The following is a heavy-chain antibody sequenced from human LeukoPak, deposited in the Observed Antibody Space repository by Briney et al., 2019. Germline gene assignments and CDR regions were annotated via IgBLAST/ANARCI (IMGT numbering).Heavy chain of an antibody. J-gene: IGHJ4*02. CDR3: ARGYYGSGTKIGVAY. CDR1: GFTVSSNY. CDR2: IYSGGYT. Sequence: GGSLRLSCAASGFTVSSNYMSWVRQAPGKGLEWVPVIYSGGYTYYADSVKGRFTISRDNSKNTLYLQMNSLRAEDTAVYYCARGYYGSGTKIGVAYWGQGTLVTVSS. V-gene: IGHV3-66*01. D-gene: IGHD3-10*01.